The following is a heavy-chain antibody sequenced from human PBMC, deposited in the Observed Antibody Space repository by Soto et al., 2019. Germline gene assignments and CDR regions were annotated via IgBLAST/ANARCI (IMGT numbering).Heavy chain of an antibody. CDR3: ARDRYTMVRGVISYYYGMDV. CDR1: GFTFSSYG. J-gene: IGHJ6*02. V-gene: IGHV3-33*01. CDR2: IWYDGSHK. Sequence: QVQLVESGGGVVQPGRSLRLSCAASGFTFSSYGMHWVRQAPGKGLEWVAVIWYDGSHKYYADSVKGRFTISRDNSKNTLYLQMNSLRAEDTAVYYCARDRYTMVRGVISYYYGMDVWGQGTTVTVSS. D-gene: IGHD3-10*01.